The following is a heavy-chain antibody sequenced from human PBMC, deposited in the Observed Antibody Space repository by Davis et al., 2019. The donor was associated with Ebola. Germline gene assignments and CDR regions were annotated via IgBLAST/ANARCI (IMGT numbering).Heavy chain of an antibody. CDR3: AKDYGDYYYGMDV. CDR1: GGSFSGFH. Sequence: LSLTCAVYGGSFSGFHWRWIRQSPGKGLEWVSGISWNSGSIGYADSVKGRFTISRDNAKNSLYLQMNSLRAEDTALYYCAKDYGDYYYGMDVWGQGTTVTVSS. J-gene: IGHJ6*02. CDR2: ISWNSGSI. D-gene: IGHD4-17*01. V-gene: IGHV3-9*01.